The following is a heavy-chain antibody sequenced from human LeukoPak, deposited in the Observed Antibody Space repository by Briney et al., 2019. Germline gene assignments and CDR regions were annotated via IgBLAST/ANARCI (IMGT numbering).Heavy chain of an antibody. CDR3: ARATTVTTVLKLYCYYYYMDV. V-gene: IGHV1-2*02. J-gene: IGHJ6*03. CDR1: GYTFTGYY. Sequence: ASVKVSCKASGYTFTGYYMHWVRQAPGQGLEWMGWINPNSGGTNYAQKFQGRVTMTRNTSISTAYMELSSLRSEDTAVYYCARATTVTTVLKLYCYYYYMDVWGKGTTVTISS. CDR2: INPNSGGT. D-gene: IGHD4-17*01.